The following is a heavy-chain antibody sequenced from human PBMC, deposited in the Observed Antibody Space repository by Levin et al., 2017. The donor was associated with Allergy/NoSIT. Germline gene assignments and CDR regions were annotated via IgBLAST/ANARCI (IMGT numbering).Heavy chain of an antibody. D-gene: IGHD3-10*01. V-gene: IGHV1-2*02. Sequence: ASVKVSCKASGYTFTGYYMHWVRQAPGQGLEWMGWINPNSGGTNYAQKFQGRVTMTRDTSISTAYMELSRLRSDDTAVYYCARDVPFGLLHASDYWGQGTLVTVSS. CDR2: INPNSGGT. CDR1: GYTFTGYY. CDR3: ARDVPFGLLHASDY. J-gene: IGHJ4*02.